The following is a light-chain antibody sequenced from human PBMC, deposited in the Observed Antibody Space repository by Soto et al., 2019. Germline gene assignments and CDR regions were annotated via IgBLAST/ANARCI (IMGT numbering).Light chain of an antibody. CDR2: DAS. J-gene: IGKJ2*01. V-gene: IGKV3D-11*02. CDR1: KSVSIY. Sequence: EIVLTQYPATLSVSPGERATLSCWASKSVSIYLAWYQQKPGQAPRLLIYDASNRASGIPARFSGSGAQTAFTLTINSVEHDDSAVYYCQLTDSWRRSFGQGTKLEI. CDR3: QLTDSWRRS.